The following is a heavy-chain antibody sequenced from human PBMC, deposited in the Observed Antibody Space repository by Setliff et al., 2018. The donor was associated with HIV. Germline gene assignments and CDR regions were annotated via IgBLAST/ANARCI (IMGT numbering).Heavy chain of an antibody. Sequence: SETLSLTCTVSGGSISSVNYYWNWIRQPAGKGLEWIGHIYASGSTNYNPSLKSRVTISVDTSKNHFSLKLSPVTAADTAVYYCARHRDPPGTRWIFYYYYMDLWGEGTTVTVSS. J-gene: IGHJ6*03. V-gene: IGHV4-61*09. D-gene: IGHD5-12*01. CDR1: GGSISSVNYY. CDR2: IYASGST. CDR3: ARHRDPPGTRWIFYYYYMDL.